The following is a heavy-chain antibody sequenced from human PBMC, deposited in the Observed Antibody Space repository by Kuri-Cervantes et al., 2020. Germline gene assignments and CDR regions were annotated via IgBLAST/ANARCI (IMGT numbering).Heavy chain of an antibody. D-gene: IGHD6-6*01. J-gene: IGHJ4*02. CDR2: INHSGST. CDR1: GGSISSSSYY. V-gene: IGHV4-39*07. CDR3: ARGASNLNY. Sequence: SETLSLTCTVSGGSISSSSYYWSWIRQPPGKGLEWIGEINHSGSTNYNPSLKSRVTISVDTSKNQFSLKLSSVTAADTAVYYCARGASNLNYWGQGTLVTVSS.